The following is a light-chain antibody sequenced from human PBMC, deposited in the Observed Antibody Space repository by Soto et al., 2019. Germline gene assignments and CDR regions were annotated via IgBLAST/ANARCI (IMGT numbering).Light chain of an antibody. V-gene: IGLV2-14*01. Sequence: QSALTQPASVSGSPGQSITISCTGISSDVGAYNYVSWYQQHPGKAPKLRIYDVSNRPSGVSNRFSGSKSGDTASLTISGLQAEDEADYYCTSYTSTSIYVFGPWTKLTVL. CDR3: TSYTSTSIYV. J-gene: IGLJ1*01. CDR1: SSDVGAYNY. CDR2: DVS.